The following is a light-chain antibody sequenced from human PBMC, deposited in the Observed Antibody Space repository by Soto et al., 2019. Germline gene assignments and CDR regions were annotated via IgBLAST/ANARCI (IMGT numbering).Light chain of an antibody. V-gene: IGKV3-15*01. Sequence: EIVMTQSPASLSVSPGERATLSCSASQSIITSLAWYQQKPGQAPSLLIYGASTRATGVPVTFTGSGSGTEFTLTISSLQSEDFAVYYCQQYNNWPPVKTFGQGTKVDIK. CDR3: QQYNNWPPVKT. CDR2: GAS. J-gene: IGKJ1*01. CDR1: QSIITS.